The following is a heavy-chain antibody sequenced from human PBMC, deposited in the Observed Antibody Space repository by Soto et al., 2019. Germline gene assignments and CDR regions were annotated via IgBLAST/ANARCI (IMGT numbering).Heavy chain of an antibody. D-gene: IGHD7-27*01. J-gene: IGHJ4*02. V-gene: IGHV4-30-4*01. CDR1: GDSISTVYYC. Sequence: QVQLQESGPGLVKPSETLSLTCTVSGDSISTVYYCWSWIRQSPDKGLEWIGHIYDGGSTYSNPSLQXRXAXSXXTSKNQFSLKLNSVIAADPAVYYCPRGPSGDKVDYWGQGTLVTVSS. CDR2: IYDGGST. CDR3: PRGPSGDKVDY.